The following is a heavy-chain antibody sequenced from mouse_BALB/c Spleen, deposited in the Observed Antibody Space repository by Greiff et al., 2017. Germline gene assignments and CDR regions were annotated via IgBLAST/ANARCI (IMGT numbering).Heavy chain of an antibody. CDR2: ISSGGSYT. V-gene: IGHV5-6-4*01. CDR3: TRDTLYDGYYDY. D-gene: IGHD2-3*01. CDR1: GFTFSSYT. J-gene: IGHJ2*01. Sequence: DVMLVESGGGLVKPGGSLKLSCAASGFTFSSYTMSWVRQTPEKRLEWVATISSGGSYTYYPDSVKGRFTISRDNAKNTLYLQMSSLKSEDTAMYYCTRDTLYDGYYDYWGQGTTLTVSS.